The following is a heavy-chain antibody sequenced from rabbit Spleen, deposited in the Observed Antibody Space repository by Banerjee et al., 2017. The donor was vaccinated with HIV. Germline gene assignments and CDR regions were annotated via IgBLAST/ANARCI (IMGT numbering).Heavy chain of an antibody. V-gene: IGHV1S45*01. CDR2: INTATGKP. CDR3: VRDQAGDADYGPYYLNL. CDR1: GFSFSDRDV. D-gene: IGHD2-1*01. J-gene: IGHJ4*01. Sequence: QEELEESGGGLVKPEGSLTLTCKASGFSFSDRDVMCWVRQAPGKGLEWIACINTATGKPVYATWAKGRFTISTTSSTTVTLQVTSLTAADTATYFCVRDQAGDADYGPYYLNLWGPGTLVTVS.